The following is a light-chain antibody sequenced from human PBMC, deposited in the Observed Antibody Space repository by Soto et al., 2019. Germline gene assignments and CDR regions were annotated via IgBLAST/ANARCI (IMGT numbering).Light chain of an antibody. V-gene: IGKV1-39*01. J-gene: IGKJ5*01. Sequence: DIQMTQSPSSLSASVVDRVTITCLASQSTSSYLNWYQQKPGKAPKLLIYAASSLQSGVPSRFSGSGSGTDFTLTISSLEPEDFAVYYCQQRSNWPPTITFGQGTRLEIK. CDR1: QSTSSY. CDR2: AAS. CDR3: QQRSNWPPTIT.